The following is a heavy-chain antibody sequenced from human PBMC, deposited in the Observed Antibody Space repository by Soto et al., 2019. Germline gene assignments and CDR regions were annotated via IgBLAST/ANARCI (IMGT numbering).Heavy chain of an antibody. Sequence: GGSLRLSCAVSGFIFSTCAMTWVRQAPGKGLEWVSTVSGSGTATYYADSVKGRFTISRDNSKNTLYLQMNSLRADETAVYYCARDQYFDSGSHEYWGQGTLVTVSS. D-gene: IGHD3-10*01. CDR2: VSGSGTAT. CDR1: GFIFSTCA. J-gene: IGHJ4*02. V-gene: IGHV3-23*01. CDR3: ARDQYFDSGSHEY.